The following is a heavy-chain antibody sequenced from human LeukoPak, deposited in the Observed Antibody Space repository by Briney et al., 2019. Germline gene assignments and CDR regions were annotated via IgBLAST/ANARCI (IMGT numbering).Heavy chain of an antibody. CDR1: GYTFTSYG. J-gene: IGHJ4*02. Sequence: GASVKVSCKTSGYTFTSYGISWVRQAPGQGLGWMGWISAYKGNTNYAQKLQGRVTITADESTSTAYMELSSLRSEDTAVYYCARPHQGYSSGWYYFDYWGQGTLVTVSS. CDR3: ARPHQGYSSGWYYFDY. CDR2: ISAYKGNT. V-gene: IGHV1-18*01. D-gene: IGHD6-19*01.